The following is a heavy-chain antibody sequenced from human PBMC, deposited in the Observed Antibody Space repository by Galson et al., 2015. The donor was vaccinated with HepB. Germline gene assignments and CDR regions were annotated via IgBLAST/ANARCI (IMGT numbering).Heavy chain of an antibody. D-gene: IGHD2-8*01. CDR2: TYYRSEWHN. V-gene: IGHV6-1*01. J-gene: IGHJ4*02. CDR1: GDSVSSKSGA. Sequence: CAISGDSVSSKSGAWNWIRQSPSRGLEWLGRTYYRSEWHNDYAISVKSRITINPDTSKNQFSLQLNSVTPEDTAVYYCTSLNGDYWGQGTRVTVSS. CDR3: TSLNGDY.